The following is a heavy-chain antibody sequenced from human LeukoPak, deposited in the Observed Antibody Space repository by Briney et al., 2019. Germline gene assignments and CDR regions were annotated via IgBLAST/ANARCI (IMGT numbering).Heavy chain of an antibody. Sequence: ETLSLTCAVYGGSFSGYYWSWIRQPPGKGLEWIGEINHSGSTNYNPSLKSRVTISVDTSKNQFSLKLSSVTAADTAVYYCARRGRYYGSGSPYYYYYMDVWGKGTTVTISS. V-gene: IGHV4-34*01. CDR3: ARRGRYYGSGSPYYYYYMDV. J-gene: IGHJ6*03. CDR2: INHSGST. D-gene: IGHD3-10*01. CDR1: GGSFSGYY.